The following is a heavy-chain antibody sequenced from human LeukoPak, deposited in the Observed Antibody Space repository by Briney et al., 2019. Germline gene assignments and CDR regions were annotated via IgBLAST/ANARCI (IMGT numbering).Heavy chain of an antibody. D-gene: IGHD6-13*01. CDR2: INHSGST. CDR3: ARPQRGYSSSWYGEEWFDP. J-gene: IGHJ5*02. Sequence: PSETLSLTCAVYGVSFSAYYWTWIRQPPGKGLEWIGEINHSGSTNYNPSLKSRVTISVDTSKNQFSLKLSSVTAADTAVYYCARPQRGYSSSWYGEEWFDPWGQGTLVTVSS. V-gene: IGHV4-34*01. CDR1: GVSFSAYY.